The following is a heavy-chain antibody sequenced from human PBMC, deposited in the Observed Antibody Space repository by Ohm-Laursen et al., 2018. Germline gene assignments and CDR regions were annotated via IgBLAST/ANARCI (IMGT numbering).Heavy chain of an antibody. CDR1: GFSFDDYA. V-gene: IGHV3-9*01. D-gene: IGHD3-22*01. CDR2: ISWNSGSI. CDR3: AKVRLGYYYDSRTQGAFDI. Sequence: SLRLSCAASGFSFDDYAMHWVRQAPGKGLEWVSGISWNSGSIGYADSVKGRFTISRDNAKSSLYLQMNSLRAEDTALYYCAKVRLGYYYDSRTQGAFDIWGQGTMVTVSS. J-gene: IGHJ3*02.